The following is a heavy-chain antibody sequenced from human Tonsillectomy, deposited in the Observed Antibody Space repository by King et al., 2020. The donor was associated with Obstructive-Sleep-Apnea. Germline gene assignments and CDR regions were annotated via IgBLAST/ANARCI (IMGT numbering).Heavy chain of an antibody. D-gene: IGHD3-10*01. CDR2: IYYSGST. J-gene: IGHJ4*02. CDR1: GGSISSYY. Sequence: QLQESGPGLVKPSETLSLTCTVSGGSISSYYWSWIRQPPGKGLEWIGYIYYSGSTNYNPSLKSRVTISVDTSKNQFSLKLISVTAADTAVYYCARLDYYGSGSYPLTFDYWGQGTLVTVSS. V-gene: IGHV4-59*08. CDR3: ARLDYYGSGSYPLTFDY.